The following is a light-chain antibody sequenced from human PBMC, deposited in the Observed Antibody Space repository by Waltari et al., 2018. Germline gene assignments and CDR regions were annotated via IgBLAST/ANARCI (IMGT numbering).Light chain of an antibody. CDR1: TSDVGGYNY. CDR3: CSFTSRSTWV. J-gene: IGLJ3*02. V-gene: IGLV2-14*01. CDR2: DVS. Sequence: QSALTQPASVSGSPGQSITFPCTGTTSDVGGYNYVSWYQQHPGKAPKLLIFDVSNRPSGVSNRFSGSKSGNTASLTISGLQAEDESDYYCCSFTSRSTWVFGGGTKLTVL.